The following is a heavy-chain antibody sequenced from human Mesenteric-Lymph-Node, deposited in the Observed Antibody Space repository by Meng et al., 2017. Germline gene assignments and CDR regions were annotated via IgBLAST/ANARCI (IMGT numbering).Heavy chain of an antibody. Sequence: SGPTLVKPTQTLTLTCTVSGFSVDFRGVGVGWIRQPPGKALEWLALIYWNDGERYSPSLKSRLTITKDTSKNQVVLTMTNMDPVDTATYYCARQEDSGWTWEYWGQGMLVTVSS. V-gene: IGHV2-5*01. D-gene: IGHD6-19*01. CDR1: GFSVDFRGVG. J-gene: IGHJ4*02. CDR2: IYWNDGE. CDR3: ARQEDSGWTWEY.